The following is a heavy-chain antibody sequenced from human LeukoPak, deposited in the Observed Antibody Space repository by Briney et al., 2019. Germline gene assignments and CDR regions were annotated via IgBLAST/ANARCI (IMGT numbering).Heavy chain of an antibody. D-gene: IGHD3-9*01. V-gene: IGHV4-38-2*01. Sequence: SETLSLTCAVSGYSISSGYYWGWIRQPPGKGLEWIGSIYHSESTYYNPSLESRVTISVDTSKNQFSLKLSSVTAADTAVYYCARRHYDILTGYYYYFDFWGQGTLVTVSS. CDR1: GYSISSGYY. CDR3: ARRHYDILTGYYYYFDF. J-gene: IGHJ4*02. CDR2: IYHSEST.